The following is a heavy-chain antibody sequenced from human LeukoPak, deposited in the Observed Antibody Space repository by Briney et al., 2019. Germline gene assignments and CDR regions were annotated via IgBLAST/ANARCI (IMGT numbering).Heavy chain of an antibody. V-gene: IGHV4-38-2*02. CDR1: ADSISNDYF. CDR3: ASGQYYYDSSGYYLDAFDI. Sequence: SETLSLTCTVSADSISNDYFWGWVRQPPGKGLEWIGSIYHSGSTYYNPSLKSRVTISVDTSKNQFSLKLISVTAADTAVYYCASGQYYYDSSGYYLDAFDIWGQGTMVTVSS. CDR2: IYHSGST. D-gene: IGHD3-22*01. J-gene: IGHJ3*02.